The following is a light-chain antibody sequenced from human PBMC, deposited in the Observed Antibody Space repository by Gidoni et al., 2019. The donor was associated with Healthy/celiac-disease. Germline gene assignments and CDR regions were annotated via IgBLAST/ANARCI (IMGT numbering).Light chain of an antibody. J-gene: IGLJ1*01. CDR1: TVAVTSGYY. CDR3: LLYYGGARV. V-gene: IGLV7-43*01. Sequence: QTVVTQETSLNVCPGGTVTHTCASSTVAVTSGYYPNWFQQKPGQATMALIYSTSNKHSWTPARFSGSLLGGKAALTLSGVQPVDEAEYYCLLYYGGARVFGTGTKVTVL. CDR2: STS.